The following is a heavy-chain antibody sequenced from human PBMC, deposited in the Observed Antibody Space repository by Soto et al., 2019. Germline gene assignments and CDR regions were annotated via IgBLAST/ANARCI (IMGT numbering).Heavy chain of an antibody. J-gene: IGHJ5*02. V-gene: IGHV1-8*01. D-gene: IGHD3-10*01. CDR2: MNPNSGNT. Sequence: GASVKVSCKASGYTFTSYDINWVRQATGQGLEWMGWMNPNSGNTGYAQKFQGRVTMTRNTSISTAYMELSSLRSEDTAMYYCARLAPYYYGSGSYLPFDPWGQGTLVTVSS. CDR3: ARLAPYYYGSGSYLPFDP. CDR1: GYTFTSYD.